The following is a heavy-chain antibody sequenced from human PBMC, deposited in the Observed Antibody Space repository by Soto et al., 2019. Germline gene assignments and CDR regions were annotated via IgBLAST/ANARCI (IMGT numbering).Heavy chain of an antibody. CDR2: ISSRGTYI. CDR3: ARAGDSYGYVGPYPYYGMDV. CDR1: EFTVENFS. V-gene: IGHV3-21*06. Sequence: PGGSLRLSCAAFEFTVENFSTDWGRKFPGRGLEWVGSISSRGTYIYYVDSVRGRFTISRDNAKNSLYLQTNSLRTENTGVYHCARAGDSYGYVGPYPYYGMDVWGQGTTVTVSS. J-gene: IGHJ6*02. D-gene: IGHD5-18*01.